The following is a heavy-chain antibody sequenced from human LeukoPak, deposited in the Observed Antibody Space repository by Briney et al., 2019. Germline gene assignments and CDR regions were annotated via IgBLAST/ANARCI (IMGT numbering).Heavy chain of an antibody. J-gene: IGHJ4*02. CDR3: AREVPYTLEVDY. CDR1: GGSISSGSYY. D-gene: IGHD5-18*01. Sequence: SETLSLTCTVSGGSISSGSYYWRWIRQPAGKGLEWIGRIYTRGSTNYNPSLKSRVTISVDTSKNQFSLKLSSVTAADTAVYYCAREVPYTLEVDYWGQGTLVTVSS. CDR2: IYTRGST. V-gene: IGHV4-61*02.